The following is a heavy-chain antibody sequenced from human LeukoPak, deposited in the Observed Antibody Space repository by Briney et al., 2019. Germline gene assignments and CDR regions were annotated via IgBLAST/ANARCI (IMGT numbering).Heavy chain of an antibody. J-gene: IGHJ6*02. D-gene: IGHD6-13*01. CDR2: MNPNSGNT. Sequence: ASVKVSCKASGYTFTSYDINWVRQATGQGLEWMGWMNPNSGNTGYAQKFQGRVTMTRNTSISTAYMELSSLRSEDTAVYYCATIFNLAATVPEGYYYGMDVWGQGTTVTVSS. CDR1: GYTFTSYD. V-gene: IGHV1-8*01. CDR3: ATIFNLAATVPEGYYYGMDV.